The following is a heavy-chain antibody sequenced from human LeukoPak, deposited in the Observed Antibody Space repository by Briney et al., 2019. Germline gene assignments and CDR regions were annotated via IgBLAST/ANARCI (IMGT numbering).Heavy chain of an antibody. D-gene: IGHD6-19*01. CDR1: GYTLTELS. V-gene: IGHV1-24*01. CDR3: ATDLGGQWLVGDYYYYGMDV. CDR2: FDPEDGET. Sequence: GASVKVSCKVSGYTLTELSMHWVRQAPGKGLEWMGGFDPEDGETIYAQKFQGRVTMTEDTSTDTAYMELSSLRSEDTAVYYCATDLGGQWLVGDYYYYGMDVWGQGPTVTVSS. J-gene: IGHJ6*02.